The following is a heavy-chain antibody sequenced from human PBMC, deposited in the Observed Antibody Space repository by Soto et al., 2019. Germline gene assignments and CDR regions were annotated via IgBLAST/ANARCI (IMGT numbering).Heavy chain of an antibody. J-gene: IGHJ4*02. D-gene: IGHD6-19*01. CDR1: GGYISSSSYY. CDR2: IYYSGST. CDR3: ARRIAVAGTGGFDY. Sequence: SETLSLTCTVSGGYISSSSYYWGWIRQPPGKGLEWIGSIYYSGSTYYNPSLKSRVTISVDTSKNQFSLKLSSVTAADTAVYYCARRIAVAGTGGFDYWGQGTLVTVSS. V-gene: IGHV4-39*01.